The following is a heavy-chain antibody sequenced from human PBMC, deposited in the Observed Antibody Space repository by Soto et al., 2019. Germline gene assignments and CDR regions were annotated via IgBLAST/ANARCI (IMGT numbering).Heavy chain of an antibody. Sequence: SETLSLTCAVYGGSFSGYYWSWIRQPPGKGLEWIGEINHSGSTNYNPSLKSRVTISVDTSKNQFSLKLSSVTAADTAVYYCASVLVVGDWTYNWFDPWGQGTLVTVSS. CDR2: INHSGST. CDR3: ASVLVVGDWTYNWFDP. J-gene: IGHJ5*02. CDR1: GGSFSGYY. D-gene: IGHD2-2*01. V-gene: IGHV4-34*01.